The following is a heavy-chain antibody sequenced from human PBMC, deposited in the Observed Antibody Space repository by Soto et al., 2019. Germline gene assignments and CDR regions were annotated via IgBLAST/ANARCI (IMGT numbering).Heavy chain of an antibody. CDR2: VSFDGSNK. D-gene: IGHD6-13*01. CDR1: GFTFSTHA. CDR3: ARDQTGITTAGGGRIDH. J-gene: IGHJ4*02. Sequence: QVQLMESGGGVVQPGRSLRLSCAASGFTFSTHAMHWVRQAPGKGLECVAIVSFDGSNKYYADSVKGRFTISRDNSNNTLYLQMSGLTPEDTAVYYCARDQTGITTAGGGRIDHWGQGTLVTVSS. V-gene: IGHV3-30-3*01.